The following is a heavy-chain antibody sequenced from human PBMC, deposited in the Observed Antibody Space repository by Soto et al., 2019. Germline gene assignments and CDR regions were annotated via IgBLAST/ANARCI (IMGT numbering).Heavy chain of an antibody. V-gene: IGHV3-30-3*01. J-gene: IGHJ1*01. Sequence: LRLSCAASGFTFSNYVIHWVRQAPGQGLEWVALISHDGNNKQYGDSVTGRFTISRDNSKNTLSLQMDTLRAEDTAVYYCAREDESSGYAGTFHHWGQGTQVTVSS. CDR3: AREDESSGYAGTFHH. CDR1: GFTFSNYV. D-gene: IGHD3-22*01. CDR2: ISHDGNNK.